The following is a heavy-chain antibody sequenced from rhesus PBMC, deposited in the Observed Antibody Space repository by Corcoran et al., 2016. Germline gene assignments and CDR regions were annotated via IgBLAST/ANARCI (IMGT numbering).Heavy chain of an antibody. Sequence: QVQLVQSGAEVKKPGASVKLSCKTSGYTFTSYYINWVRQAPGQVFEWMGWINPKKGNAGYAQKFQGRVTMTRDTSTSTVYMELSSLRSEDRALYYCARDGGRKDLDYWGQGVLVTVSS. CDR3: ARDGGRKDLDY. CDR1: GYTFTSYY. J-gene: IGHJ4*01. D-gene: IGHD2-2*01. CDR2: INPKKGNA. V-gene: IGHV1S9*01.